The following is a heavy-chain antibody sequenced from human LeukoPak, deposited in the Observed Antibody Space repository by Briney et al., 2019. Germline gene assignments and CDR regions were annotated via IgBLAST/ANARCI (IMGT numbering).Heavy chain of an antibody. CDR2: INPNSGGT. CDR3: ARDAGYNWNYDFDY. J-gene: IGHJ4*02. V-gene: IGHV1-2*02. D-gene: IGHD1-7*01. CDR1: GYTFTGYY. Sequence: ASVKVSCKASGYTFTGYYMHWVRQAPGQGLEWMGWINPNSGGTNYAQKFQSRVTMTRDTSISTAYMELSRLRSDDTAVYYCARDAGYNWNYDFDYWGQGTLVTVSS.